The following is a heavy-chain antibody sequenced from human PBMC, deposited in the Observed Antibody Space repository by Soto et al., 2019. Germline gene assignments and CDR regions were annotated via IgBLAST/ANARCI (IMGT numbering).Heavy chain of an antibody. J-gene: IGHJ5*01. Sequence: PGGSLRLSCAASGFTFSTYAMSWVRQAPGKGLEWVSAISGSGDYTNHADSVKGRFTISRDNSKNTVYLQMKSLRVEDTAVYYCAKPTGSTSGFDSWGQGTLVTVSS. D-gene: IGHD2-2*01. CDR1: GFTFSTYA. V-gene: IGHV3-23*01. CDR2: ISGSGDYT. CDR3: AKPTGSTSGFDS.